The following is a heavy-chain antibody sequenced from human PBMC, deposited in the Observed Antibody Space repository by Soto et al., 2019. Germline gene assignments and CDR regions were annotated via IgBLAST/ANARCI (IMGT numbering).Heavy chain of an antibody. D-gene: IGHD5-12*01. J-gene: IGHJ6*02. CDR1: GGSFSGYY. CDR2: INHSGST. V-gene: IGHV4-34*01. CDR3: ARFGGSGYSGYVPENYYYYYGMDV. Sequence: QVQLQQWGAGLLKPSETLSLTCAVYGGSFSGYYWSWIRQPPGKGLEWIGEINHSGSTNYNPSLKSRVTRSVDTSKNQFSLKLSSVTAADTAVYYCARFGGSGYSGYVPENYYYYYGMDVWGQGTTVTVSS.